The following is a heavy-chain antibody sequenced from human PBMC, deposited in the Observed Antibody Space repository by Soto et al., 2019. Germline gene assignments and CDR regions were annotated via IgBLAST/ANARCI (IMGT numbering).Heavy chain of an antibody. V-gene: IGHV4-34*01. D-gene: IGHD2-21*01. CDR3: GRRPKAMVVANY. Sequence: PSETLSLTCAVYGGSFSDDYWRWIRQSPGKGLEWIGEINHSGSTNYNPSLKSRVTISVDTSKKQVSLNLTSVTAADTAVYYCGRRPKAMVVANYWGQGTPVTVSS. CDR1: GGSFSDDY. CDR2: INHSGST. J-gene: IGHJ4*02.